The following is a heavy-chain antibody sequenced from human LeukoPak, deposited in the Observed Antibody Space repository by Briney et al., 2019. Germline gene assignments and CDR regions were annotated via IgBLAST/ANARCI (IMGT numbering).Heavy chain of an antibody. J-gene: IGHJ3*02. CDR3: ARDGGSYWGDAFDI. D-gene: IGHD1-26*01. CDR1: GYTFTSYA. CDR2: INAGNGNT. Sequence: ASVKVSCKASGYTFTSYAMHWVRQAPGQRLEWMGWINAGNGNTKYSQKFQGRVTITRDTSISTAYMELSRLRSDDTAVYYCARDGGSYWGDAFDIWGQGTMVTVSS. V-gene: IGHV1-3*01.